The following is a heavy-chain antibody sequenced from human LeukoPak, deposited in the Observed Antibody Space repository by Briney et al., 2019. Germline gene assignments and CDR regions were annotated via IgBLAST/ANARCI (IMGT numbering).Heavy chain of an antibody. J-gene: IGHJ4*02. CDR3: AKRGVVVRVFLVGFHKEAYYFDS. CDR2: ITDSGNTI. V-gene: IGHV3-11*01. Sequence: GGSLRLSCAASGFTFSDYNMNWVRQAPGKGLEWVSYITDSGNTIHYADSVKGRFTISRDNSKNTLFLQMDRLRAEDTAVYFCAKRGVVVRVFLVGFHKEAYYFDSWGQGAQVTVSS. D-gene: IGHD3-16*02. CDR1: GFTFSDYN.